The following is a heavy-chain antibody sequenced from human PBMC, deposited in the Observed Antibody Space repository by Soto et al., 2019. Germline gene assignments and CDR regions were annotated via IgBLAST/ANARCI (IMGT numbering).Heavy chain of an antibody. CDR3: AREKYNWNPTREPNWFDP. V-gene: IGHV4-59*01. J-gene: IGHJ5*02. CDR1: GGSISSYY. CDR2: IYYSGST. D-gene: IGHD1-20*01. Sequence: SETLSLTCTVSGGSISSYYWSWIRQPPGKGLEWIGYIYYSGSTNYNPSLKSRVTISVDTSKNQFSLKLSSVTAADTAVYYCAREKYNWNPTREPNWFDPWGQGTLVTVSS.